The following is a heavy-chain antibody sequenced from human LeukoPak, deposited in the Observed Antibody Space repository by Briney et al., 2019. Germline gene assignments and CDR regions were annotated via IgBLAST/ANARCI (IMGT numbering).Heavy chain of an antibody. D-gene: IGHD3-22*01. J-gene: IGHJ4*02. CDR2: ISGSGDNT. Sequence: GGSLRLSCAASGFTVSSYGMTWVRQAPGKGPEWVSLISGSGDNTYYADSVKGRFTISRDNSKNTLYLQMNSLRAEDTAVYYCAKGPQLGSGYYPDYWGQGTLVTVSS. CDR3: AKGPQLGSGYYPDY. V-gene: IGHV3-23*01. CDR1: GFTVSSYG.